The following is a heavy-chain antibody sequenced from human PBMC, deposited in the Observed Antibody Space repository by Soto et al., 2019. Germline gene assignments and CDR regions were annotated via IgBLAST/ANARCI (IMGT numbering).Heavy chain of an antibody. CDR2: IWYDGSNK. D-gene: IGHD2-2*01. J-gene: IGHJ6*03. V-gene: IGHV3-33*01. CDR1: GFTFSSYG. Sequence: QVQLVESGGGVVQPGRSLRLSCAASGFTFSSYGMHWVRQAPGKGLEWVAGIWYDGSNKYYADSVKGRFTISRDNSKNTLYLPMNSLRAEDTAVYYCARGRYCSSTSCYSSYYYYYYMDVWGKGTTVTVSS. CDR3: ARGRYCSSTSCYSSYYYYYYMDV.